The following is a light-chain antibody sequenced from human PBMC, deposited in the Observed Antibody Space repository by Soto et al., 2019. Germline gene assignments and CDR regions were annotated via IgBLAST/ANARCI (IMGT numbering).Light chain of an antibody. J-gene: IGLJ7*01. CDR2: RNN. V-gene: IGLV1-47*01. CDR3: AAWDDSLSGDV. Sequence: VLTQPPSASGTPGQRVTISCSGSSSNIGSNYVYWYQQLPGTAPKLLIYRNNQRPSGVPDRFSGSKSGTSASLAISGLRSEDEADYYCAAWDDSLSGDVFGGGTQLTVL. CDR1: SSNIGSNY.